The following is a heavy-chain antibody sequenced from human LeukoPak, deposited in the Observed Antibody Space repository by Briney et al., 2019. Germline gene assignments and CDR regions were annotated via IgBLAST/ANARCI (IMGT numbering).Heavy chain of an antibody. Sequence: PGRSLRLSCAASGFTFSSYGMHWVRQAPGKGLEWVAVIWYDGSNKYYADSVKGRFTISRDNAKNSLYLQMNSLRAEDTAVYYCAATGYSSGWYDYTHDYWGQGTLVTVSS. CDR3: AATGYSSGWYDYTHDY. CDR1: GFTFSSYG. V-gene: IGHV3-33*03. CDR2: IWYDGSNK. D-gene: IGHD6-19*01. J-gene: IGHJ4*02.